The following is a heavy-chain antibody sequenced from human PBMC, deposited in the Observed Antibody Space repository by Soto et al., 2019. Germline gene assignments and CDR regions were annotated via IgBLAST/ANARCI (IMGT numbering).Heavy chain of an antibody. J-gene: IGHJ2*01. Sequence: QVQLQESGPGLVKPSETLSLTCTVSGGSISGGVHSWSWIRQPPGKGLEWIGHIFDSGSTCYNPSLMSRLTISVDTSKNQFSLRLSSVTAADTAVYYCAREIMPLTNDWYFDLWGRGTLVTVSS. CDR3: AREIMPLTNDWYFDL. CDR2: IFDSGST. V-gene: IGHV4-30-4*01. CDR1: GGSISGGVHS. D-gene: IGHD2-8*01.